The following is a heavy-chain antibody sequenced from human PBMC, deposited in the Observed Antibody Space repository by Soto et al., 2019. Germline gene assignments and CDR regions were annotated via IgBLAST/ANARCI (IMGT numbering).Heavy chain of an antibody. CDR3: AKAKFYFDSSPFDS. J-gene: IGHJ4*02. CDR1: GFTFEDYA. Sequence: GGSLRLSCSTSGFTFEDYAVHWARQSSRKGLEWVSFINADGSDRYYADSVKGRFTISRDNTKGSFYLQMDRLRLEDTAIYYCAKAKFYFDSSPFDSWGQGTLVTVSS. V-gene: IGHV3-43D*04. D-gene: IGHD1-26*01. CDR2: INADGSDR.